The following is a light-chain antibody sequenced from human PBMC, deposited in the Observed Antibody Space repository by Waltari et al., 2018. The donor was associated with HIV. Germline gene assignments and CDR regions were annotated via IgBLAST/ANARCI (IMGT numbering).Light chain of an antibody. Sequence: QSALTQPPSVSGSPGQSVTISCTGTSNDIGTYNRVSWYQQPPGAAPKLIIFEVSNRPSGVPDRFSGSKSGNTASLTISGLQAEDGADYYCSSYTTSNTILFGGGTTLTVL. CDR2: EVS. CDR3: SSYTTSNTIL. V-gene: IGLV2-18*02. J-gene: IGLJ2*01. CDR1: SNDIGTYNR.